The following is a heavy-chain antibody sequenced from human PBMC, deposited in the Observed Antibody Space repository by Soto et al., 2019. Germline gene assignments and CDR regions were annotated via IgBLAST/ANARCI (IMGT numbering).Heavy chain of an antibody. D-gene: IGHD6-6*01. CDR3: ARDARIYSSSSFSIEVFDY. Sequence: GGSLRLSCAASGFSFSSYAMHWVRQAPGKGLEFVSGISSNGGTTYYANSVKGRFTISRDNSRNTLYLQGGSLRAEDTAVYYCARDARIYSSSSFSIEVFDYWGQGTLVTVSS. V-gene: IGHV3-64*01. J-gene: IGHJ4*02. CDR2: ISSNGGTT. CDR1: GFSFSSYA.